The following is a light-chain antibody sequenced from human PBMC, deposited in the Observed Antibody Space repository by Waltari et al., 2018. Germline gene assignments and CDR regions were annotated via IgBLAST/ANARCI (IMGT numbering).Light chain of an antibody. Sequence: DIKMTQSPSSLSASVGDRVTITCRASQPITNSLSWFQQKSGEAPKSLIYGASNLQGGVPSKFSGSGYGTDFTLTISSLQPEYFATYYCLQYNSYPRTFGPGTKVEIK. CDR1: QPITNS. CDR3: LQYNSYPRT. CDR2: GAS. J-gene: IGKJ1*01. V-gene: IGKV1-16*02.